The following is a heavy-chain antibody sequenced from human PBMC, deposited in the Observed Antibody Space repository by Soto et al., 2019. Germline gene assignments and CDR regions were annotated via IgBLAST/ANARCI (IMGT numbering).Heavy chain of an antibody. CDR2: IYYSGST. CDR1: GGSISSYY. V-gene: IGHV4-59*01. CDR3: AGVSYYDSSGYYYFGAFDI. Sequence: SETLSLTCTVSGGSISSYYWSWIRQPPGKGLEWIGYIYYSGSTNYNPSLKSRVTISVDTSKNQFSLKLSSVTAADTAVYYCAGVSYYDSSGYYYFGAFDIWXQGTMVTVSS. D-gene: IGHD3-22*01. J-gene: IGHJ3*02.